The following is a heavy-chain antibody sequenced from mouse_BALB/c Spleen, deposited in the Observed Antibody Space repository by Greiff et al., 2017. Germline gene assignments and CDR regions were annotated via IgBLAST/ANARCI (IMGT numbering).Heavy chain of an antibody. CDR2: IYPGGGYT. J-gene: IGHJ3*01. D-gene: IGHD2-3*01. V-gene: IGHV1-63*02. Sequence: QVHVKQSGAELVRPGTSVKISCKASGYTFTNYWLGWVKQRPGHGLERIGDIYPGGGYTNYNEKFKGKATLTADTSSSTAYMQLSSLTSEDSAVYFCARGGGDGDRGFAYWGQGTLVTVSA. CDR3: ARGGGDGDRGFAY. CDR1: GYTFTNYW.